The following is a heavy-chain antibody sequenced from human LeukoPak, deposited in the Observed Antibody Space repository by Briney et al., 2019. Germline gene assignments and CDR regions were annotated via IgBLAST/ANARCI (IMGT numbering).Heavy chain of an antibody. J-gene: IGHJ5*02. D-gene: IGHD1-1*01. CDR3: ARPLGNGWFDL. CDR1: GFTLSSSW. Sequence: GGSLRLSCAASGFTLSSSWMMSWVRQAPGKGLEWVANIKQDGSEKFYVDSVKGRFTISRDDAKNSLHLQMNSLRDEDTAIYYCARPLGNGWFDLWGQGTLVTVSS. CDR2: IKQDGSEK. V-gene: IGHV3-7*01.